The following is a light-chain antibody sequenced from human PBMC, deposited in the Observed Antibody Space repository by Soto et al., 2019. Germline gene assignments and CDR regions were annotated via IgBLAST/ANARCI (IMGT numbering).Light chain of an antibody. CDR2: GNS. CDR1: SSNIGADYD. V-gene: IGLV1-40*01. J-gene: IGLJ1*01. Sequence: QSVLTQPPSVSGAPGQRVTISCTGSSSNIGADYDVNWYQQLPGKAPKLLMYGNSNRPSGVPDRFSGSMSGTSASLAITGLQAEDEAEYYCQFYDNGLRGYVFGAGTKLTVL. CDR3: QFYDNGLRGYV.